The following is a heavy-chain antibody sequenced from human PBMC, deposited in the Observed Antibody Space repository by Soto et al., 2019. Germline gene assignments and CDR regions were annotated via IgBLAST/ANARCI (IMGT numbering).Heavy chain of an antibody. J-gene: IGHJ6*02. CDR3: ASNGFGETYYYGMDV. V-gene: IGHV1-69*12. Sequence: QVQLVQSGAEVKKPGSSVKVSCKASGGTFSSYAINWVRQAPGQGLEWMGGIIPIFGTADYAQKLQGRVTITADESTSTAYMELSSPRSEDTAVYYCASNGFGETYYYGMDVWGQGTTVTVSS. D-gene: IGHD3-10*01. CDR2: IIPIFGTA. CDR1: GGTFSSYA.